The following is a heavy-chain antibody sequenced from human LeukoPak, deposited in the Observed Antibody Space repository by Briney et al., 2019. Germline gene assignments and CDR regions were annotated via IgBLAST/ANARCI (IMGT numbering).Heavy chain of an antibody. CDR3: CLGGDFDY. CDR2: IYYSGST. CDR1: GGSISSSSYY. V-gene: IGHV4-39*07. J-gene: IGHJ4*02. Sequence: PSETLSLTCTVSGGSISSSSYYWGWIRQPPGKGLEWIGSIYYSGSTNYNPSLKSRVTISLDTSKNQFSLKLSSVTAADTAVYYCCLGGDFDYWGQGTLVTVSS. D-gene: IGHD2-21*01.